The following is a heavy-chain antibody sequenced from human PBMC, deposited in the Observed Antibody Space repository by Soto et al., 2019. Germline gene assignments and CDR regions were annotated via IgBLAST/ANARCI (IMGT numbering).Heavy chain of an antibody. D-gene: IGHD3-22*01. Sequence: PGGSLRLSCAASGFTFSSYAMSWVRQAPGKGLEWVSAISGSGGSTYYADSVKGRFTISRDNSKNTLYLQMNSLRAEDTAVYYCAHTQRGSSGYYGNDAFDIWGQGTMVTVS. J-gene: IGHJ3*02. CDR2: ISGSGGST. CDR3: AHTQRGSSGYYGNDAFDI. CDR1: GFTFSSYA. V-gene: IGHV3-23*01.